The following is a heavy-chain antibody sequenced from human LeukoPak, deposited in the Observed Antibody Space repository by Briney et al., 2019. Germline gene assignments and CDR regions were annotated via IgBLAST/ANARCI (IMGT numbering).Heavy chain of an antibody. CDR3: ARDDCSSTSCFLYYYYYGMDV. J-gene: IGHJ6*02. CDR1: GFTFSSYW. Sequence: PGGSLRLSCAASGFTFSSYWMSWVRQAPGKGLEWVANIKQDGSEKYYVDSVKGRFTISRDNAKNSLYLQMNSLRAEDTAVYYCARDDCSSTSCFLYYYYYGMDVWGQGTTVTVSS. V-gene: IGHV3-7*01. D-gene: IGHD2-2*01. CDR2: IKQDGSEK.